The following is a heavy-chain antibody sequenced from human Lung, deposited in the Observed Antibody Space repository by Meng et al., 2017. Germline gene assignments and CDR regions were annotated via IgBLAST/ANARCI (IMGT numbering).Heavy chain of an antibody. CDR3: ARGPTTMAHDFDY. CDR2: INHSGST. V-gene: IGHV4-34*01. J-gene: IGHJ4*02. Sequence: SETLSLTCVVSGGSFSDYYWGWIRQPPGKGREWIGEINHSGSTNYNPSLERRATISVDTSQNNLSLKLSSVTAADSAVYYCARGPTTMAHDFDYWGQGTLVTVSS. CDR1: GGSFSDYY. D-gene: IGHD4-11*01.